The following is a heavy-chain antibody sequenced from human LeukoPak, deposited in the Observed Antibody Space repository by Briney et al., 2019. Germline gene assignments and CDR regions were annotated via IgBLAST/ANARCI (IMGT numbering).Heavy chain of an antibody. D-gene: IGHD2-8*01. Sequence: GGSLRLSCAASGFTFSSYCMSWVRQAPGKGLEWVSAIIGGGGNTYYADSVKGRFTISRDNSKNTLYLQMNSLRAEDTGVYYCGKEYCTNGVCYHPRYYMDVWGKGTTVTVSS. CDR3: GKEYCTNGVCYHPRYYMDV. CDR1: GFTFSSYC. V-gene: IGHV3-23*01. CDR2: IIGGGGNT. J-gene: IGHJ6*03.